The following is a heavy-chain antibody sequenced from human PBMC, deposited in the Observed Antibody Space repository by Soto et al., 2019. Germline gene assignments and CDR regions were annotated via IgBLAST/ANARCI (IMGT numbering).Heavy chain of an antibody. J-gene: IGHJ6*02. D-gene: IGHD3-10*02. Sequence: GGSLRLSCAASGFIFPNARMTWVRQAPGKGLEWVGRIKGETDGGATDYAAAVKGRFTISRDDSKSMVYLQMSSLSTEDTAVYYCTSLFSGSPKDVWGQGTTVTVSS. CDR3: TSLFSGSPKDV. CDR2: IKGETDGGAT. CDR1: GFIFPNAR. V-gene: IGHV3-15*07.